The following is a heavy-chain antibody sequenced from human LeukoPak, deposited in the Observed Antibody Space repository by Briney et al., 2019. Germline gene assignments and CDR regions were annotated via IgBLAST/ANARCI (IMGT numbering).Heavy chain of an antibody. CDR3: ARLSAAAANDAFDI. CDR1: GGTFSSYA. J-gene: IGHJ3*02. CDR2: ISPYNGNT. V-gene: IGHV1-18*01. Sequence: GSSVKVSCKASGGTFSSYAITWVRQAPGQGLEWMGWISPYNGNTKYAQDLQGRVSMASDTSTSTAYMELRSLRSDDTAVYYCARLSAAAANDAFDIWGQGTMVAVSS. D-gene: IGHD6-13*01.